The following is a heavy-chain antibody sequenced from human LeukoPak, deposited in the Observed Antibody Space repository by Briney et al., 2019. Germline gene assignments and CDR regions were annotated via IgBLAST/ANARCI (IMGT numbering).Heavy chain of an antibody. J-gene: IGHJ5*02. CDR3: ARSHIVVVPAATNNWFDP. CDR1: GGSISSGGYY. CDR2: IYYSGST. V-gene: IGHV4-31*03. D-gene: IGHD2-2*01. Sequence: SQTLSLTCTVSGGSISSGGYYWSWLRQHPGRGMEWIGYIYYSGSTYYNPSLKSRVTISVDTSKNQFSLKLSSVTAADTAVYYCARSHIVVVPAATNNWFDPWGQGTLVTVSS.